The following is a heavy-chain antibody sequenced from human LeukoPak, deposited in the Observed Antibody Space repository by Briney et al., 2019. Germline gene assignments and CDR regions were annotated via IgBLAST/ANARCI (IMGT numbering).Heavy chain of an antibody. J-gene: IGHJ4*02. CDR3: ARENSYARAWSPLDF. Sequence: GGSLRLSCAASGFTFTNYWMTWVRQAPGKGLEWVANIKQDGSLYFYVDSVKGRFTISRDNAKNSVYLQMNSLRDEDTAVYYCARENSYARAWSPLDFWGQGALVTVSS. D-gene: IGHD2-2*01. V-gene: IGHV3-7*01. CDR2: IKQDGSLY. CDR1: GFTFTNYW.